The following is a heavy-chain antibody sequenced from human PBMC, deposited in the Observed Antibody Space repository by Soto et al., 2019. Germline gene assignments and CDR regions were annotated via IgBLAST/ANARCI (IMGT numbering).Heavy chain of an antibody. Sequence: QELLVESGGGVVRPGGSLRLSCVTSGIIFEAHAFHWVRQAPGKGLKWVALIWYGGTTYYEDSVQGRFTISRDNSKKTVFLQMNHLRPEDSGVYYCARVRNNNDKRLDVWGQGTTVNVSS. V-gene: IGHV3-33*01. CDR3: ARVRNNNDKRLDV. CDR1: GIIFEAHA. D-gene: IGHD2-8*01. CDR2: IWYGGTT. J-gene: IGHJ6*02.